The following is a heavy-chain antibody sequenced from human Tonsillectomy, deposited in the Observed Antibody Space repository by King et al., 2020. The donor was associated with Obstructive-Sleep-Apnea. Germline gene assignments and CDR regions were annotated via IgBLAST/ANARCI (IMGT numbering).Heavy chain of an antibody. Sequence: VQLVESGGVVVQPGGSLRLSCAASGFTFDDYAMHWVRQAPGKGLEWVSLISWDGGSTYYADSVKGRFTISRDNSKNSLYLQMNSLRAEDTALYHCAKDIIGYSDSTGYLDYWGQGTLVTVSS. D-gene: IGHD3-22*01. V-gene: IGHV3-43D*03. CDR2: ISWDGGST. CDR1: GFTFDDYA. J-gene: IGHJ4*02. CDR3: AKDIIGYSDSTGYLDY.